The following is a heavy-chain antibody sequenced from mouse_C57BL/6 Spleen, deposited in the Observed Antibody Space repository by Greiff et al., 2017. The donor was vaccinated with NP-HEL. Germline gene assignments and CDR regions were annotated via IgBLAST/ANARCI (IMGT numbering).Heavy chain of an antibody. D-gene: IGHD2-3*01. CDR1: GYTFTDYE. CDR3: TRRAYDGYYVDY. J-gene: IGHJ2*01. V-gene: IGHV1-15*01. CDR2: IDPETGGT. Sequence: QVQLQQSGAELVRPGASVTLSCKASGYTFTDYEMHWVKQTPVHGLEWIGAIDPETGGTAYNQKFKGKAILTADKSSSTAYMELRSLTSEDSAVYYCTRRAYDGYYVDYWGQGTTLTVAS.